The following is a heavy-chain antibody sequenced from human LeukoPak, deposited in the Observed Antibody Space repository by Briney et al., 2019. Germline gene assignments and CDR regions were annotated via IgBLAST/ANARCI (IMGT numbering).Heavy chain of an antibody. CDR3: ARDPQRWQQLPHYWYFDL. CDR2: ISYDGSNE. V-gene: IGHV3-30*03. Sequence: ETGGSLRLSCATSGSNFTTYVIHWVRQAPGKGLEWVAVISYDGSNEFYTDSVKGRFTMSRDNSKNTLYLQMNSLSSDDTAVYYCARDPQRWQQLPHYWYFDLCGRGTLVIVSS. CDR1: GSNFTTYV. D-gene: IGHD5-24*01. J-gene: IGHJ2*01.